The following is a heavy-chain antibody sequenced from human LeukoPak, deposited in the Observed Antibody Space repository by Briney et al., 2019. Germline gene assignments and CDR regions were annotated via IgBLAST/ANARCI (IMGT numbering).Heavy chain of an antibody. CDR2: IYYSGST. D-gene: IGHD3-22*01. CDR1: GGSISSGGYY. Sequence: SQTLSLTCTVSGGSISSGGYYWSWIRQHPGTGLEWIGYIYYSGSTYYNPSLKSRVTISVDTSKNQFSLKLSSVTAADTAVYYCARGRRYYDSSGYPFEYWGQGTLVTVSS. CDR3: ARGRRYYDSSGYPFEY. V-gene: IGHV4-31*03. J-gene: IGHJ4*02.